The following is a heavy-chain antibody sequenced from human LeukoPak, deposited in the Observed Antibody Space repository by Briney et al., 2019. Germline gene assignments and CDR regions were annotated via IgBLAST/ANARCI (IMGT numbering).Heavy chain of an antibody. CDR1: GYTFTGYY. D-gene: IGHD6-13*01. CDR3: ARGRAAAEYWFDP. CDR2: INPNSGGT. V-gene: IGHV1-2*02. J-gene: IGHJ5*02. Sequence: ASVKVSCKASGYTFTGYYMHWVRQAPGQGLEWMGWINPNSGGTNYAQKFQGRVTMTRDTSISTAYMELSRLRSDDTAVYYCARGRAAAEYWFDPWGQGTLVTVSS.